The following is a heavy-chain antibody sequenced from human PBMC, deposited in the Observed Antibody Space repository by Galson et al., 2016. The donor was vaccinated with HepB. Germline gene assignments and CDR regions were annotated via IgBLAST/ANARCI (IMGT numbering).Heavy chain of an antibody. Sequence: SLRLSCAASGFTFSSYALSWVRQAPGKGLEWVSAITGSGGGTYYADSVKGRFTVSRDNSKNTLFLQMNSLSAEDTAVYYCARDPGALYNHLGSDVNQYGIDVWGQGTTVTVSS. V-gene: IGHV3-23*01. J-gene: IGHJ6*02. CDR3: ARDPGALYNHLGSDVNQYGIDV. CDR2: ITGSGGGT. D-gene: IGHD3-3*02. CDR1: GFTFSSYA.